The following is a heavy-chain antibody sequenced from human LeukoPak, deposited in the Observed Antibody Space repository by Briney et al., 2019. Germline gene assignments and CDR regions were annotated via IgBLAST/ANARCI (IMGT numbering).Heavy chain of an antibody. CDR2: INHSGST. Sequence: SETLSLTCAVYGGSFSGYYWSWIRQPPGKGLEWIGEINHSGSTNYNPSLKSRVTISVDTSKNQFSLKLSSVTAADTAVYYCARVCYDFWSGTPGWFDPWDQGTLVTVSS. D-gene: IGHD3-3*01. J-gene: IGHJ5*02. V-gene: IGHV4-34*01. CDR1: GGSFSGYY. CDR3: ARVCYDFWSGTPGWFDP.